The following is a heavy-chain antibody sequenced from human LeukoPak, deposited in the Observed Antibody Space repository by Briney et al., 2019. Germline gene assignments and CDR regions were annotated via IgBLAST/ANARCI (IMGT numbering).Heavy chain of an antibody. CDR2: IKEDGSQK. Sequence: LSGGSLRLSCAASGFTFSISWMTWVRQAPGKGLEWVADIKEDGSQKFHVDSVKGRFTISRDNAKNSLYLQMNSLKVEDTAIYYCARDRGYKAFDIWGQGTMVTVSS. V-gene: IGHV3-7*03. CDR3: ARDRGYKAFDI. CDR1: GFTFSISW. J-gene: IGHJ3*02. D-gene: IGHD5-18*01.